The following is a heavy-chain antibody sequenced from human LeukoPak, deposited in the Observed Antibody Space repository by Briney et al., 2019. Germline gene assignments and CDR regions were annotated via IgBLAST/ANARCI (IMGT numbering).Heavy chain of an antibody. CDR1: GFTLSSYA. CDR3: AGALRLGELSFSFDY. V-gene: IGHV3-30-3*01. J-gene: IGHJ4*02. Sequence: GGSLRLSCAASGFTLSSYAMHWVRQAPGKGLEWVAVISYDGSNKYYADSVKGRFTISRDNSKNTLYLQMNSLRAEDTAVYYCAGALRLGELSFSFDYWGQGTLVTVSS. CDR2: ISYDGSNK. D-gene: IGHD3-16*02.